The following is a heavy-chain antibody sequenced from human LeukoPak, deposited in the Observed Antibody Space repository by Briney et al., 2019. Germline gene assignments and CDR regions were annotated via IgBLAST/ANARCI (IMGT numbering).Heavy chain of an antibody. Sequence: GSLRLSCSASGFTFSSYAMHWVRQAPGKGLEYVSAISSNGGSTYYADSVKGRFTISRDNSKNTLYLQMSSLRAEDTAVYYCVKANRRGRGSGSFHYFDYWGQGTLVTVSS. CDR3: VKANRRGRGSGSFHYFDY. J-gene: IGHJ4*02. CDR2: ISSNGGST. CDR1: GFTFSSYA. V-gene: IGHV3-64D*06. D-gene: IGHD1-26*01.